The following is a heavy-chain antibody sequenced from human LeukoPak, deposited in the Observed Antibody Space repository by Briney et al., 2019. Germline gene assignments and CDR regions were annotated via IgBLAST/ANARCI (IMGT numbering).Heavy chain of an antibody. CDR3: ARHYYDSSGYYEFDY. CDR2: IYTSGST. J-gene: IGHJ4*02. D-gene: IGHD3-22*01. CDR1: GGSISSYY. V-gene: IGHV4-4*07. Sequence: SETLSLTCPVSGGSISSYYWSWIRQPAGKGLEWIGRIYTSGSTNYNPSLKSRVTVSVDTSKNQFSLKLSSVTAADTAVYYCARHYYDSSGYYEFDYWGQGTLVTVSS.